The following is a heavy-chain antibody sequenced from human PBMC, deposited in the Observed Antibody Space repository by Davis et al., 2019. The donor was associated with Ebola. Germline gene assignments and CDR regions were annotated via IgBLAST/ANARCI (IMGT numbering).Heavy chain of an antibody. D-gene: IGHD5-18*01. CDR3: ARDRGGVDTAMVWDWYFDL. V-gene: IGHV4-34*01. CDR2: FTPSAST. CDR1: GGSFSGYY. J-gene: IGHJ2*01. Sequence: MPSESLSLTCAVYGGSFSGYYLSWIRQPPGKGLECIGEFTPSASTNYNPSLKSRATISVDTSKNQFSLQLSSVTAADTAVYYCARDRGGVDTAMVWDWYFDLWGRGTLVTVSS.